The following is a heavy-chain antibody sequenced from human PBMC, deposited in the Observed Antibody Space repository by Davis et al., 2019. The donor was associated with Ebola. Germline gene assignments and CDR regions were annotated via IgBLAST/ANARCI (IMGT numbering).Heavy chain of an antibody. D-gene: IGHD6-19*01. CDR1: GFNFNEYV. V-gene: IGHV3-20*04. Sequence: GGSLRLSCAASGFNFNEYVMYWVRQAPGKGLEWVSVVSGDGTNTYYAESVRGRFTISRDNAKNSLYLQLNSLRAEDTAVYYCARVSYTNGLYYFDYWGQGTLVTVSS. CDR2: VSGDGTNT. J-gene: IGHJ4*02. CDR3: ARVSYTNGLYYFDY.